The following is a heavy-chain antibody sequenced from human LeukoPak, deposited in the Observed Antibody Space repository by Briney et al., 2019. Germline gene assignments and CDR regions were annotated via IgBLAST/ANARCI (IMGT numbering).Heavy chain of an antibody. CDR2: IYPGDSGT. D-gene: IGHD3-10*01. CDR3: ASLSGGHNMDV. Sequence: GESLKISCKGSGYSFTSYWIGWVRQIPGKGLEWMGVIYPGDSGTRYSPSFQGQVTISADKSISTAYPQWSSLKASDTATYYCASLSGGHNMDVWGQGTTVTVSS. V-gene: IGHV5-51*01. J-gene: IGHJ6*02. CDR1: GYSFTSYW.